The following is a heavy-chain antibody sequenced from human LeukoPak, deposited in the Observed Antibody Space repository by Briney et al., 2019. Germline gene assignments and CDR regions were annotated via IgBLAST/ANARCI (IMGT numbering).Heavy chain of an antibody. Sequence: PSETLSLTCTVSGYSLSSAYCWGWIRQPPGKGLEWIGIIYHSGSTYYNPSLKSRVTISVDTSKNQFSLKLSSVTAADTAVYYCASYNGAYWGQGTLVTVSS. V-gene: IGHV4-38-2*02. D-gene: IGHD5-24*01. CDR2: IYHSGST. CDR1: GYSLSSAYC. J-gene: IGHJ4*02. CDR3: ASYNGAY.